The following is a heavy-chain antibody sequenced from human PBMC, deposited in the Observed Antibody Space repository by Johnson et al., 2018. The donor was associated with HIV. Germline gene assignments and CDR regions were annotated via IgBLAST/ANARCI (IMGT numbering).Heavy chain of an antibody. CDR3: AKDKGSGYYYRHAFDI. CDR2: ISGSGGST. V-gene: IGHV3-23*04. Sequence: VQLVESGGGVVRPGGSLRLSCPVSGFIFDNYGMNWVRQAPGKGLEWVSAISGSGGSTYYADSVKGRFTISRDNSKNTLYLQMNSLRAEDTAVYYCAKDKGSGYYYRHAFDIWGQGTMVTVSS. CDR1: GFIFDNYG. J-gene: IGHJ3*02. D-gene: IGHD3-22*01.